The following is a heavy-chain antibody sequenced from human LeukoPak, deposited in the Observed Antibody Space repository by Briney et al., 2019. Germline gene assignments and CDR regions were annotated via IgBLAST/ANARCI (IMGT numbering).Heavy chain of an antibody. CDR2: ISWNSGSI. D-gene: IGHD3-3*01. J-gene: IGHJ3*02. Sequence: PGRSLRLSCAASGFTFDDYAMHWVRQAPGKGLEWVSGISWNSGSIGYADSVKGRFTISRDNAKNSLYLQMNSLRAEDTALYYCAKDRKDTIFGVPWAFDIWGQGTLVTVSS. CDR3: AKDRKDTIFGVPWAFDI. CDR1: GFTFDDYA. V-gene: IGHV3-9*01.